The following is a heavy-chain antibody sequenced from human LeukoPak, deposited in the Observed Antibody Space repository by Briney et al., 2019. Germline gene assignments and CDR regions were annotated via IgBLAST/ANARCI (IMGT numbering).Heavy chain of an antibody. CDR1: GYTVTGYY. V-gene: IGHV1-2*02. CDR2: INPNSGGT. D-gene: IGHD5-18*01. CDR3: ARDDTAMEY. J-gene: IGHJ4*02. Sequence: ASVKVSCKASGYTVTGYYMHWVRQAAGQGLEWMGWINPNSGGTNYAQKFQGRVTMTRDTSISTAYKELSRLRSDDTAVYYRARDDTAMEYWGQGTLVTVSS.